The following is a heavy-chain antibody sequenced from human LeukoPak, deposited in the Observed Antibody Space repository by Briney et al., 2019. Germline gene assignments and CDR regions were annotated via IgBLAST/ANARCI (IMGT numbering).Heavy chain of an antibody. CDR3: ARKERFLDAFDI. CDR1: GFSFSSNG. J-gene: IGHJ3*02. D-gene: IGHD3-3*01. Sequence: PGGSLRLSCAASGFSFSSNGMHWVRQAPGKGLEWVAVISYDGSNKYYADSVKGRFTISRDNAKNSLYLQMNSLRAEDTAVYYCARKERFLDAFDIWGQGTMVTVSS. V-gene: IGHV3-33*05. CDR2: ISYDGSNK.